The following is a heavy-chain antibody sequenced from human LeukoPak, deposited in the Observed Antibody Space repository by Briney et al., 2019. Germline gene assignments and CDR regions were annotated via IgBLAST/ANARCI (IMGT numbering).Heavy chain of an antibody. Sequence: GGSLRLSCAASGFTFNTYWMHWFRQAPGKGLMWVSRIYSDGSITNYADSVKGRFTISRDNAKNTLYLQMNSLRAEDTAAYYCATAYGSGMADYWGQGTLVTVSS. V-gene: IGHV3-74*01. J-gene: IGHJ4*02. CDR2: IYSDGSIT. D-gene: IGHD3-10*01. CDR3: ATAYGSGMADY. CDR1: GFTFNTYW.